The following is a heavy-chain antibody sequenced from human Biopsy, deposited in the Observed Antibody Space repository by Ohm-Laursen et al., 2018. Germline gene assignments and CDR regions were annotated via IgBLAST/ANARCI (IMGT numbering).Heavy chain of an antibody. J-gene: IGHJ3*02. D-gene: IGHD1-1*01. Sequence: SLRLSCSASGFSFSSYGMHWVRQAPGKGLEWVAVLWYDGTNKYYADSVKGRFTISRDNSKNTLYLQMDSLRAEDAAMYYCARPTNARAGGAPFDIWGQGTMVTVSS. CDR3: ARPTNARAGGAPFDI. CDR2: LWYDGTNK. CDR1: GFSFSSYG. V-gene: IGHV3-33*01.